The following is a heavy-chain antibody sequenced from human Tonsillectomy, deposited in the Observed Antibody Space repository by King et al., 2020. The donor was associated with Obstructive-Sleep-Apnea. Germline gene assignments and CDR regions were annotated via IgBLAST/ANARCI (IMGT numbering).Heavy chain of an antibody. D-gene: IGHD6-25*01. CDR1: GASISTTTYN. Sequence: LQLQESGPGLVKPSETLSLTCAVSGASISTTTYNWGWIRQSPGKVLEWIGSIYYRGHTYYHPSLKSRVTISAATSRNQFSLRLTSVTAADTAVYYCATVRIAARAFDIWGQGTMVTVSS. V-gene: IGHV4-39*07. J-gene: IGHJ3*02. CDR2: IYYRGHT. CDR3: ATVRIAARAFDI.